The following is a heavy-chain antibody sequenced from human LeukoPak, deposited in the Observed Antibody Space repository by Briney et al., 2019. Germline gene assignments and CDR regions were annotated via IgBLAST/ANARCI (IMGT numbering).Heavy chain of an antibody. D-gene: IGHD6-19*01. Sequence: PSETLSLTCAVYGGSFSGYYWSWIRQPPGKGLEWIGEINHSGSTNYNPSLKSRVTISVDTSKNQFSLKLSSVTAADTAVYYCASVFYSSGWSDFDYWGQGTLVTVS. CDR1: GGSFSGYY. V-gene: IGHV4-34*01. J-gene: IGHJ4*02. CDR2: INHSGST. CDR3: ASVFYSSGWSDFDY.